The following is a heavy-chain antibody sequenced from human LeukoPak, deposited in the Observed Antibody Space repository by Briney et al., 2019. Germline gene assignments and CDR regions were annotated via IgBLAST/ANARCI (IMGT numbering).Heavy chain of an antibody. CDR3: ARELDWVDY. CDR1: GYSISSGYY. CDR2: IYHSGST. Sequence: SETLSLTCTVSGYSISSGYYWGWIRQPPGKGLEWIGSIYHSGSTYYNLSLKSRVTISVDTSKNQFSLKLSSVTAADTAVYYCARELDWVDYWGQGTLVTVSS. J-gene: IGHJ4*02. V-gene: IGHV4-38-2*02. D-gene: IGHD2-21*01.